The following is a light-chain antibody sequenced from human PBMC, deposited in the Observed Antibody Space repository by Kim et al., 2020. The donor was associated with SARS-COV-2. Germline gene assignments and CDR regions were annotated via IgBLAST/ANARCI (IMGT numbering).Light chain of an antibody. V-gene: IGKV3-20*01. Sequence: SPGEGATLSCGARQSVSSSYLAWYQQKPGQAPRLLIYGASSRATGIPDRFSGSGSGTDFTLTISRLEPEDFAVYYCQQYGSSPRTFGQGTKVDIK. CDR1: QSVSSSY. J-gene: IGKJ1*01. CDR2: GAS. CDR3: QQYGSSPRT.